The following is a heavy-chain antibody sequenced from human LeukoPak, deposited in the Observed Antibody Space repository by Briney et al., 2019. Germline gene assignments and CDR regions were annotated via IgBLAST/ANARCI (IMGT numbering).Heavy chain of an antibody. CDR3: ARDRLRVVRLPPSRDSWFDP. CDR1: GFTFSSYW. Sequence: GGSLRLSCAASGFTFSSYWMSWVRQAPGKGLEWVANIKQDGSEKYYVDSVKGRFTISRDNAKNSLYLQMNSLRAEDTAVYYCARDRLRVVRLPPSRDSWFDPWGQGTLVTVSS. CDR2: IKQDGSEK. D-gene: IGHD4-23*01. J-gene: IGHJ5*02. V-gene: IGHV3-7*01.